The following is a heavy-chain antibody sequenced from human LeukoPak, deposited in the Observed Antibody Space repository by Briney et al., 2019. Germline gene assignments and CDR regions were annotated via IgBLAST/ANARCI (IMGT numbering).Heavy chain of an antibody. Sequence: SVKVSCKASGGTFSSYAISWVRQAPGQGLEWMGRIIPIFGTANYAQKFQGRVTITTDESTSTAYMELSSLRSEDTAVYYCATTPGDIVAPQAAPGPDYWGQGTLVTVSS. CDR3: ATTPGDIVAPQAAPGPDY. D-gene: IGHD5-12*01. CDR1: GGTFSSYA. J-gene: IGHJ4*02. CDR2: IIPIFGTA. V-gene: IGHV1-69*05.